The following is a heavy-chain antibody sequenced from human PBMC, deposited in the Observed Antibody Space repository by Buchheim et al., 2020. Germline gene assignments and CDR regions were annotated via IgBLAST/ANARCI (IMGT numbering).Heavy chain of an antibody. D-gene: IGHD3-3*01. V-gene: IGHV3-48*01. CDR2: ISSSSSTI. CDR1: GFTFSSYS. Sequence: EVQLVESGGGLVQPGGSLRLSCAASGFTFSSYSMNWVRQAPGKGLEWVSYISSSSSTIYYADSVKGRFTISRDNAKNSLYLQMNSLRAEDTAVYYCARDAEGYYDFWSGYQSAFDYWGQGTL. J-gene: IGHJ4*02. CDR3: ARDAEGYYDFWSGYQSAFDY.